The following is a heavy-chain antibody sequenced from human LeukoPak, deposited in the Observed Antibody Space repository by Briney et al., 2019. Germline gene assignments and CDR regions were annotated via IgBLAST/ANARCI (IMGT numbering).Heavy chain of an antibody. J-gene: IGHJ5*02. CDR1: GGSISSGGYY. D-gene: IGHD3-22*01. CDR2: IYHSGST. CDR3: ARTYYYDSSGYYRPVNWFDP. Sequence: SETLSLTCTVSGGSISSGGYYWSWIRQPPGKGLEWIGYIYHSGSTYYNPSLKSRVTISVDRSKNQFSLKLSSVTAADTAVYYCARTYYYDSSGYYRPVNWFDPWGQGTLVTVSS. V-gene: IGHV4-30-2*01.